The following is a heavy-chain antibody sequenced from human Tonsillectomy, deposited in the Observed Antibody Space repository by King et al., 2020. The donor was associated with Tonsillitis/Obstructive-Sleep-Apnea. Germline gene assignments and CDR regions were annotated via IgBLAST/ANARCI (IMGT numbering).Heavy chain of an antibody. CDR2: IYPGDSDT. CDR3: ARQWTYYDILTGRFEYYYYMDV. V-gene: IGHV5-51*01. D-gene: IGHD3-9*01. CDR1: GYSFTSYW. Sequence: QLVQSGAEVKKPGESLKISCKGSGYSFTSYWIGWVRQMPGKGLEWMGIIYPGDSDTRYSPSFQGQVTISADKSISTAYLQWSSLKASDTAMYYCARQWTYYDILTGRFEYYYYMDVWGNGTTVTVSS. J-gene: IGHJ6*03.